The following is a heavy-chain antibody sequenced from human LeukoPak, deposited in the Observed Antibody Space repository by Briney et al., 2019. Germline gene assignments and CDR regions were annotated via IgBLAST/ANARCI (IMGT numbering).Heavy chain of an antibody. Sequence: ASVKVSCKASGYTFTSHYMHWVRQAPGQGLEWMGIINPSGAGTSYAQKFQGRVTITADESTSTAYMELSSLRSEDTAVYYCARGQGWELRLAFDIWGQGTMVTVSS. J-gene: IGHJ3*02. D-gene: IGHD1-26*01. CDR2: INPSGAGT. CDR3: ARGQGWELRLAFDI. V-gene: IGHV1-46*01. CDR1: GYTFTSHY.